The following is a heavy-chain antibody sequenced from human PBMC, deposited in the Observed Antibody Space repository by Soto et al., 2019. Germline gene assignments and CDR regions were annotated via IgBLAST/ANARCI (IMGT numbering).Heavy chain of an antibody. CDR1: GYTFTNYY. V-gene: IGHV1-46*03. Sequence: GASVKVSCKASGYTFTNYYIHLVRQAPGQGLEWMAIINPNGGSTNYAQKFQGRVTMTRDTSTSTVYMELSSLRSEDTAVYYCARSASGSNYYGSGNWFDPWGQGTLVTVSS. J-gene: IGHJ5*02. D-gene: IGHD3-10*01. CDR3: ARSASGSNYYGSGNWFDP. CDR2: INPNGGST.